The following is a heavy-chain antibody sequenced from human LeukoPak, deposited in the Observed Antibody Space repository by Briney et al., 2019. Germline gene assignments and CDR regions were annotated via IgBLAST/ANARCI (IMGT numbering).Heavy chain of an antibody. CDR1: GFTFSSYW. Sequence: GGSLRLSCAASGFTFSSYWTSWVRQAPGKGLEWVANIKQDGSEKYYVDSVKGRFTISRDNAKNSLYLQMNSLRAEDTALYYCAKDIYGSGSGGYFDYWGQGTLVTVSS. V-gene: IGHV3-7*03. J-gene: IGHJ4*02. D-gene: IGHD3-10*01. CDR2: IKQDGSEK. CDR3: AKDIYGSGSGGYFDY.